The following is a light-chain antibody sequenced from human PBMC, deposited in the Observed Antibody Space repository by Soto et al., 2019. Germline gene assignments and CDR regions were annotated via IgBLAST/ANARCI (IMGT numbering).Light chain of an antibody. Sequence: QSALTQPASVSASPGQSISISCTGTSSDIGGYEYVSWYQQHPGKAPKLMIYDVSIRPSGVSSRFSGSKSGNTASLAISGLQADDEADYYCSSYKRMYSYIFGTGTKVTVL. CDR2: DVS. J-gene: IGLJ1*01. V-gene: IGLV2-14*01. CDR3: SSYKRMYSYI. CDR1: SSDIGGYEY.